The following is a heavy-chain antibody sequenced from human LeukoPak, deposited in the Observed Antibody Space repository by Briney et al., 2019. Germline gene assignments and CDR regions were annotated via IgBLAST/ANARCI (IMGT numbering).Heavy chain of an antibody. Sequence: GGSLRLSCAASGFTFSSYSMNWVRQAPGKGLEWVSYISSSSSTIYYADSVKGRFTISRDNAKNSLYLQMNSLRAEDTAVYYCTREGYQLLSGGNYYYYMDVWGKGTTVTVS. CDR2: ISSSSSTI. CDR1: GFTFSSYS. J-gene: IGHJ6*03. D-gene: IGHD2-2*01. V-gene: IGHV3-48*04. CDR3: TREGYQLLSGGNYYYYMDV.